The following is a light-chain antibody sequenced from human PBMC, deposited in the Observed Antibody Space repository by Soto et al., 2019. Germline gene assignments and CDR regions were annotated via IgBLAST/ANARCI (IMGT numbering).Light chain of an antibody. CDR1: QSVSSSY. J-gene: IGKJ3*01. CDR3: QQYGSSPIT. CDR2: GAS. Sequence: EIVLTQSPGTLSLYPGERAPLSCRASQSVSSSYLAWYQQKPGQAPRLLIYGASSRATGIPDRFSGSGSGTDFTLTISRLEPEDFAVYYCQQYGSSPITVCPGTKVDIK. V-gene: IGKV3-20*01.